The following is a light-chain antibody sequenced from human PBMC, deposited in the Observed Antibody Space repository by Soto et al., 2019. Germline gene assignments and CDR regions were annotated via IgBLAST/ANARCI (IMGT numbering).Light chain of an antibody. CDR1: SSNIGAGYD. CDR2: GNT. CDR3: QSYNSMLGGVV. V-gene: IGLV1-40*01. Sequence: QSVLTQAPSVSGAPGQRVTISCTGSSSNIGAGYDVHWYQQLPGTAPRLLIYGNTKRPSGVPDRFSGSKSATSASLAITGLQAEDGGDYYCQSYNSMLGGVVFGGGPQLTVL. J-gene: IGLJ7*01.